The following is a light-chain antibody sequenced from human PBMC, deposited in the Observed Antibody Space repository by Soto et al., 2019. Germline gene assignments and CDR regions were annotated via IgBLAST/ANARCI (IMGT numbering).Light chain of an antibody. Sequence: QSALTQPRSVSGSPGQSVTNSCTGTSSDVGGYNYVSWYQQHPGKAPKLMIYDVIKRPSGVPDRFSGSKSGNTASLTISGLQAEDEADYYCCSYAGSYTNVFGTGTKVTVL. CDR3: CSYAGSYTNV. CDR2: DVI. CDR1: SSDVGGYNY. V-gene: IGLV2-11*01. J-gene: IGLJ1*01.